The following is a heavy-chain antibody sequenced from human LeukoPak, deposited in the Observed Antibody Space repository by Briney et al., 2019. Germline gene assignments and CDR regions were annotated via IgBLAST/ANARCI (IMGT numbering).Heavy chain of an antibody. CDR3: AKGHLRVPDAFEI. CDR1: GTSMLSGSLY. Sequence: SETLSLTRTVSGTSMLSGSLYWGWIRQPPGQQLEWIGNIYFSGSTYSNPSLESRVTMSVDTSKNHFSLKLTSMTAADTALYYCAKGHLRVPDAFEIWGQGTLVTVSS. D-gene: IGHD3-3*01. J-gene: IGHJ3*02. V-gene: IGHV4-39*02. CDR2: IYFSGST.